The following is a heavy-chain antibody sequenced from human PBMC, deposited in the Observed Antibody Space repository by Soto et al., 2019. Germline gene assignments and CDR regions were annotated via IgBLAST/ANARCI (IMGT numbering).Heavy chain of an antibody. V-gene: IGHV3-20*04. CDR3: ARDRATVTTPSLFDD. CDR2: INWNGGSNK. CDR1: GFIFNDFG. Sequence: GGSLRLSCAASGFIFNDFGMSWVRRAPGKGLEWVSAINWNGGSNKYYADSVKGRFTISRDNSKNTLYLQMNSLRAEDTAVYYCARDRATVTTPSLFDDRGQGTRVTVSS. D-gene: IGHD4-17*01. J-gene: IGHJ4*02.